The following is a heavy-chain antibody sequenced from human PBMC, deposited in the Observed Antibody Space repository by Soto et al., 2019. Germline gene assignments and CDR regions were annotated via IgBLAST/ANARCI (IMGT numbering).Heavy chain of an antibody. D-gene: IGHD6-19*01. J-gene: IGHJ4*02. Sequence: QVQLVQSGAEVKKPGASVKVSCEASGYTFIDYYMHWVRQAPGQGFEWMGRISPKSGGTNYAQKLQGRVTMTWDTSLNTAYMELSSLMSEETAVYYCARPPGYISDWYYFDLWGQGTLVTVSS. CDR1: GYTFIDYY. CDR2: ISPKSGGT. V-gene: IGHV1-2*02. CDR3: ARPPGYISDWYYFDL.